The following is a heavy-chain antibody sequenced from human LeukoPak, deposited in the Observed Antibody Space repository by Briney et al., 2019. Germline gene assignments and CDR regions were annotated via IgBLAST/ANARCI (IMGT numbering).Heavy chain of an antibody. V-gene: IGHV3-21*01. CDR2: ISSSSSYI. D-gene: IGHD5-24*01. J-gene: IGHJ4*02. Sequence: GGSLRLSCAASGFTFSSYSMNWVRQAPGQGLERVSSISSSSSYIYYADSVKGRFTISRDNAKNSLYLPMNSLRAEDTAVYFCARRRDGYNSDDYWGQGTLVTVSS. CDR1: GFTFSSYS. CDR3: ARRRDGYNSDDY.